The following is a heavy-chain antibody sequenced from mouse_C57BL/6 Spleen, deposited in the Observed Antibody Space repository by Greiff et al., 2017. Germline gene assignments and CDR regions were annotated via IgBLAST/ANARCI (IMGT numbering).Heavy chain of an antibody. V-gene: IGHV1-85*01. CDR2: IYPRDGST. CDR3: AREESYDYAWFAY. J-gene: IGHJ3*01. D-gene: IGHD2-4*01. Sequence: QVQLKESGPELVKPGASVKLSCKASGYNFTSYDINWVKQRPGQGLEWIGWIYPRDGSTKYNEKFKGKTTLTVDTSSSTASMELHSLTSEDSAVYFCAREESYDYAWFAYWCQGTLVTVSA. CDR1: GYNFTSYD.